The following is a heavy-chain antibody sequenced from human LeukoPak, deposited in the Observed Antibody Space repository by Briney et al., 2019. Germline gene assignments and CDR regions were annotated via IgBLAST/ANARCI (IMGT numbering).Heavy chain of an antibody. Sequence: SETLSLTCAVSGGSISSGGYSWSWIRQPPGKGLEWIGYIYHSGSTYYNPSLKSRATISVDTSKNQFSLKLSSVTAADTAVYYCARLSYYYDSRAYYWGQGTLVTVSS. CDR1: GGSISSGGYS. V-gene: IGHV4-30-2*03. CDR2: IYHSGST. J-gene: IGHJ4*02. D-gene: IGHD3-22*01. CDR3: ARLSYYYDSRAYY.